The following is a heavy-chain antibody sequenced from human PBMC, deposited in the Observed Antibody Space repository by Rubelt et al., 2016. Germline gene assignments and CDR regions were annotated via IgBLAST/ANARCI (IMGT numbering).Heavy chain of an antibody. CDR1: GSSISTYY. Sequence: QVQLQESGPGLVKPSETLSLTCTVSGSSISTYYWSWIRQPPGKGLEWIGYIYYSGSTNYNPSLKSRVTISVDTSKKQIALKLTSVTAADTAVDYCVRHLGRDGTRLRHFDKWGQGILVTVSS. CDR3: VRHLGRDGTRLRHFDK. V-gene: IGHV4-59*08. CDR2: IYYSGST. J-gene: IGHJ4*02. D-gene: IGHD5-24*01.